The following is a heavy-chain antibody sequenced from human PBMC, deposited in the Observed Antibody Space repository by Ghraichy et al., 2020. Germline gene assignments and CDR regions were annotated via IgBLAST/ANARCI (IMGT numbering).Heavy chain of an antibody. CDR1: GGSISSYY. D-gene: IGHD1-26*01. J-gene: IGHJ4*02. V-gene: IGHV4-59*01. CDR3: ARDSEVGAIDY. Sequence: SQTLSLTCTVSGGSISSYYWSWIRQPPGKGLEWIGYIYYSGSTNYNPSLKSRVTISVDTSKNQFSLKLSSVTAADTAVYYCARDSEVGAIDYWGQGTLVTVSS. CDR2: IYYSGST.